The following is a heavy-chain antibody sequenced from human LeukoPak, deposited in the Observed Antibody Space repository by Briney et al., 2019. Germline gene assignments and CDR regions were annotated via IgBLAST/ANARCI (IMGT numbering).Heavy chain of an antibody. J-gene: IGHJ4*02. D-gene: IGHD4-17*01. Sequence: SETLSLTCTVSGGSISSYYWSWIRQPPGKGLEWIGYIYYSGSTYYNPSLKSRVTISVDTSKNQFSLKLSSVTAADTAVYYCARGWVTTVTTLDYWGQGTLVTVSS. V-gene: IGHV4-59*12. CDR2: IYYSGST. CDR1: GGSISSYY. CDR3: ARGWVTTVTTLDY.